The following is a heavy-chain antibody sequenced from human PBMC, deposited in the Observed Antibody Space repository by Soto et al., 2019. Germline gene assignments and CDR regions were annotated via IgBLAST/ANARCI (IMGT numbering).Heavy chain of an antibody. J-gene: IGHJ4*02. CDR2: ITGSGGST. CDR3: AIASVTRIRGEPPAH. D-gene: IGHD3-10*01. V-gene: IGHV3-23*01. Sequence: PGGSLRLSCTASGTIFSAFAMSWVRQAPGKGLEWVSGITGSGGSTNYADSVKGRFTIFRDNSKDTLYLQMHSLGVDDTAIYYCAIASVTRIRGEPPAHWGQGTLVTVSS. CDR1: GTIFSAFA.